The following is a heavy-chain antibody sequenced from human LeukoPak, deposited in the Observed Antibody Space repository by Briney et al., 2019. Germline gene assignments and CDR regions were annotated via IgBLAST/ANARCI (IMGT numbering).Heavy chain of an antibody. CDR1: GFTFSRYW. V-gene: IGHV3-7*03. CDR3: ARAVPSSGWYVRYYMDV. D-gene: IGHD6-19*01. Sequence: GGSLRLSCAASGFTFSRYWMSWVGQAPGKGMEWVANIKQDGSEKYYVDSVKGRLTISRDNAKNSLYLQMNSLRAEDTAVYYCARAVPSSGWYVRYYMDVWGKGTTVTVSS. CDR2: IKQDGSEK. J-gene: IGHJ6*03.